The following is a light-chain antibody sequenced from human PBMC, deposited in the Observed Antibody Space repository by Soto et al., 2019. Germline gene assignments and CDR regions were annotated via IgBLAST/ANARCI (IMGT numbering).Light chain of an antibody. V-gene: IGKV1-27*01. CDR1: QGFSNY. CDR3: QKYNSAPWT. J-gene: IGKJ1*01. Sequence: DIQMTQSPSSLSASVGDRVTITCRASQGFSNYLAWYQQKPGKVPKLLIYAASTLQSGVPSRFSGSGSGTDFTLTISSLQPEDVATYYCQKYNSAPWTFVQGTKVEIK. CDR2: AAS.